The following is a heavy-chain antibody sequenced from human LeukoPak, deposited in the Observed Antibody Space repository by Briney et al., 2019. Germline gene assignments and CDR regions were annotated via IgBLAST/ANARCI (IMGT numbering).Heavy chain of an antibody. D-gene: IGHD1-26*01. Sequence: GRSLRLSCAASGFTFSSYAVHWVRQAPGKGLEWVAVISYDGSNKYYADSVKGRFTISRDNSKNTLYLQMNSLRAEDTAVYYCARDHSGSYYFDYWGQGTLVTVSS. J-gene: IGHJ4*02. CDR3: ARDHSGSYYFDY. CDR2: ISYDGSNK. CDR1: GFTFSSYA. V-gene: IGHV3-30*04.